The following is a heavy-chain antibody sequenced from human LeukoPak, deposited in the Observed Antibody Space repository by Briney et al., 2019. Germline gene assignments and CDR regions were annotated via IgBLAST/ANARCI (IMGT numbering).Heavy chain of an antibody. CDR2: IYYSGST. V-gene: IGHV4-39*01. CDR3: ARLTMVRGAEPRDFDY. D-gene: IGHD3-10*01. CDR1: GGSISSSSYY. J-gene: IGHJ4*01. Sequence: SETLSLTCTVSGGSISSSSYYWGCIRQPPGKGLEWIGSIYYSGSTYYNPSLKSRVTISVDTSKNQFSLRLSSVTAADTAVYYCARLTMVRGAEPRDFDYWDHGTLVTVSS.